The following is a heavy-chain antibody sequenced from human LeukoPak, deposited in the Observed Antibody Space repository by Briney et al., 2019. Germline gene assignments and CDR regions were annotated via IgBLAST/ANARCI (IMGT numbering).Heavy chain of an antibody. D-gene: IGHD2-2*01. V-gene: IGHV4-4*07. CDR1: GGSISSYY. J-gene: IGHJ2*01. CDR3: AREGCSSTSCNIDL. CDR2: IYTSGST. Sequence: SETLSLTCTVSGGSISSYYWSWIRQPAGKGLEWIGRIYTSGSTNYNPSLKSRGTMSVDTSKNQFSLKLSSVTAADTAVYYCAREGCSSTSCNIDLWGRGTLVTVSS.